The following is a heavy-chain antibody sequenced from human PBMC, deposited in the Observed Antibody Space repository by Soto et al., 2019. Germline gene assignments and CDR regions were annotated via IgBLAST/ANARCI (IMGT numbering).Heavy chain of an antibody. CDR3: ARDLTMIVVVINQYYYGMDV. D-gene: IGHD3-22*01. Sequence: QVQLVQSGAEVKKPGSSVKVSCKASGGTFSSYAISWVRQAPGQGLEWMGGIIPIFGTANYAQKFQGRVTITADESTSTAYMELSSLRSEDTAVYYCARDLTMIVVVINQYYYGMDVWGQGTTVTVSS. J-gene: IGHJ6*02. V-gene: IGHV1-69*01. CDR1: GGTFSSYA. CDR2: IIPIFGTA.